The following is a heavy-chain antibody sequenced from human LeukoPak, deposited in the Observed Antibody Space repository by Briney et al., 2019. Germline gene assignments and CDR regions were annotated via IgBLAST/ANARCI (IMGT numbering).Heavy chain of an antibody. V-gene: IGHV1-69*04. CDR3: ARERHVAAAGGAEYFQH. D-gene: IGHD6-13*01. CDR2: IIPILGIA. CDR1: GGTFSSYA. J-gene: IGHJ1*01. Sequence: SVKVSCKASGGTFSSYAISWVRQAPGQGLEWMGRIIPILGIANYAQKFQGRVTITADKSTSTAYMELSSLRSEDTAVYYCARERHVAAAGGAEYFQHWGQGTLVTVSS.